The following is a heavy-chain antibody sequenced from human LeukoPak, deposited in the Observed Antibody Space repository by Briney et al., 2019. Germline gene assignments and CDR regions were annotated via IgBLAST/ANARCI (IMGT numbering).Heavy chain of an antibody. CDR2: IKQDGSEK. J-gene: IGHJ4*02. D-gene: IGHD1-26*01. CDR1: GFTFSSYW. V-gene: IGHV3-7*01. Sequence: GGPLRLSCAASGFTFSSYWMSWVRQAPGKGLEWVANIKQDGSEKYYVDSVKGRFTISRDNAKNSLYLQMDSLRAEDTAVYYCARSQTGGATGFIWGQGTLVTVSS. CDR3: ARSQTGGATGFI.